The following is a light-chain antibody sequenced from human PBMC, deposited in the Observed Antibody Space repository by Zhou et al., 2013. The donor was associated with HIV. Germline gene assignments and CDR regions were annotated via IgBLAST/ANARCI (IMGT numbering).Light chain of an antibody. CDR3: HQYADYPLT. J-gene: IGKJ4*01. CDR1: QGLTSY. V-gene: IGKV1-9*01. Sequence: DIQLTQSPSFLSASVGDRVTITCRASQGLTSYLAWYQQKPGKAPKLLIYAASTLQPGVPSRFGGSGSGTDFTLTISHLQSEDFATYYCHQYADYPLTFGGGTKVEIK. CDR2: AAS.